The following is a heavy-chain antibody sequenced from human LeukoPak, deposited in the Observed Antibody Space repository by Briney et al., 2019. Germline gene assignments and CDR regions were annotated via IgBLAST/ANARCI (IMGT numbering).Heavy chain of an antibody. J-gene: IGHJ4*02. Sequence: SETLSLTCTVSGGSISSYYWSWLRQPPGKGLEWIGYIYYSGSTNYNPSLKSRVTISVDTSKNQFSLKLSSVTAADTAVYYCARLKRDGYNFAFDYWGQGTLVTVSS. CDR3: ARLKRDGYNFAFDY. CDR1: GGSISSYY. V-gene: IGHV4-59*08. D-gene: IGHD5-24*01. CDR2: IYYSGST.